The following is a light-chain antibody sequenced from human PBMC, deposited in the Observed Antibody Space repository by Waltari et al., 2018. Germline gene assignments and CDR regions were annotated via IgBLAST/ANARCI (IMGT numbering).Light chain of an antibody. J-gene: IGLJ7*01. CDR1: SSNGPKTY. CDR3: GTWDSSLSGVV. V-gene: IGLV1-51*02. Sequence: QSVLTQPPSVSAAPGQRVTISCPGGSSNGPKTYVSCYRQLPGTAPQLLMFEDNERPSGVPGRFSGSKSGTSATLDMTGLQAGDEADYYCGTWDSSLSGVVFGGGTHLTVL. CDR2: EDN.